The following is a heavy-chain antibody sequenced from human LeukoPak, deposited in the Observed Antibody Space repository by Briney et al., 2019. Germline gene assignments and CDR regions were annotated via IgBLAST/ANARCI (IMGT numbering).Heavy chain of an antibody. V-gene: IGHV4-59*01. CDR1: GGSISSYY. CDR3: ARDLSIAARPSDGAFDI. J-gene: IGHJ3*02. CDR2: IYYSGST. Sequence: PSETLSLTCTVSGGSISSYYWSWIRQPPGKGLEWIGYIYYSGSTNYNPSLKSRVTISVDTSKNQFSLKLSSVTAADTTVYYCARDLSIAARPSDGAFDIWGQGTMVTVSS. D-gene: IGHD6-6*01.